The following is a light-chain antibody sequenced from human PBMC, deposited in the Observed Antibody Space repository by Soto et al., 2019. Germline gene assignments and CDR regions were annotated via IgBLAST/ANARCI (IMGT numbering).Light chain of an antibody. J-gene: IGKJ1*01. CDR1: QSVSSSY. CDR3: QQYRSSPPWT. CDR2: GAS. Sequence: EIVLTQSPGTLSLSPGERATLSCRASQSVSSSYLAWYQQKPGQAPRLLIYGASSRATGIPDRFSGSGSGTDFTLTISRLEPEDFAVYYCQQYRSSPPWTFGRGTKVEIK. V-gene: IGKV3-20*01.